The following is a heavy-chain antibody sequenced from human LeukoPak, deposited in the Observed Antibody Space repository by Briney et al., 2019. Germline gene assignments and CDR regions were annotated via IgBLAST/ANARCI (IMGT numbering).Heavy chain of an antibody. D-gene: IGHD3-3*01. V-gene: IGHV3-23*01. Sequence: GGSLRLSCAASGFTFSTYVMSWVRQAPGKGLEWVSAISDSGGTPYYADSVKGRFSISRDNSKNTLYLQTNSLRAEDTAVYYCAKEDYDFWSSLYYYYMDVRGKGTTVTVSS. CDR3: AKEDYDFWSSLYYYYMDV. CDR1: GFTFSTYV. J-gene: IGHJ6*03. CDR2: ISDSGGTP.